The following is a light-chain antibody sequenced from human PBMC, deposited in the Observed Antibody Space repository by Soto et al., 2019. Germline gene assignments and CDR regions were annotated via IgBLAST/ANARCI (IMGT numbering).Light chain of an antibody. CDR3: QQRSNWPLT. CDR1: QSVSSY. Sequence: ETVLTQSPATLSLSPGERATLSCRASQSVSSYLAWYQQKPGQAPRLLIYDASNMATGIPARFSGSGSGTAFTLTISSLEPAYFAVYYCQQRSNWPLTFGGGTKVEIK. J-gene: IGKJ4*01. CDR2: DAS. V-gene: IGKV3-11*01.